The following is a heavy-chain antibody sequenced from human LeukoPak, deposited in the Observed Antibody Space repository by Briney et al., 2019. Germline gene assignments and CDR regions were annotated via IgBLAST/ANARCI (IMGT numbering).Heavy chain of an antibody. D-gene: IGHD3-22*01. CDR1: AYTFTNYD. Sequence: ASVKVSFKASAYTFTNYDVTWVRQAPGQGLEWVGRISTKNGNTKSEQKVQGRVTMTTDTSSSTAYMELRSLRSDDTAVYYCARGGPYQDSGGYHYFFDYWGQGTLVTVSS. J-gene: IGHJ4*02. CDR2: ISTKNGNT. CDR3: ARGGPYQDSGGYHYFFDY. V-gene: IGHV1-18*04.